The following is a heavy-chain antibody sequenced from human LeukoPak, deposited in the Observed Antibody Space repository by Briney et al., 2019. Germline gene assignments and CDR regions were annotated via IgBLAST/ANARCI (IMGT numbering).Heavy chain of an antibody. CDR2: ISSSSSYI. Sequence: PGGSLRLSCAASGFTFSSYAMSWVRQAPGKGLEWVSSISSSSSYIYYADSVKGRFTISRDNAKNSLYLQMNSLRAEDTAVYYCARSPADIVVVPAVSLDYWGQGTLVTVSS. CDR1: GFTFSSYA. CDR3: ARSPADIVVVPAVSLDY. J-gene: IGHJ4*02. D-gene: IGHD2-2*01. V-gene: IGHV3-21*01.